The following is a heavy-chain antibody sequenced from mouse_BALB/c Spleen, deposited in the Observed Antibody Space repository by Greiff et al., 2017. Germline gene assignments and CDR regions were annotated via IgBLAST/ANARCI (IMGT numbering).Heavy chain of an antibody. CDR3: ARSPDY. J-gene: IGHJ2*01. CDR2: INPGSGGT. Sequence: QVQLQQSGAELVRPGTSVKVSCKASGYAFTNYLIEWVKQRPGQGLEWIGVINPGSGGTNYNEKFKGKATLTADKSSSTAYMQLSSLTSDDSAVYFCARSPDYWGQGTTLTVSS. V-gene: IGHV1-54*01. CDR1: GYAFTNYL.